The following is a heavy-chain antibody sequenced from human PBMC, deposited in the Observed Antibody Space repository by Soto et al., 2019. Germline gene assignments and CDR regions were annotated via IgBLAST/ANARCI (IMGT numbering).Heavy chain of an antibody. Sequence: EVQLVESGGGLVQPGESLRLSCVASGFTFSTSWMSWVRQAPGKGPEWVVNIRGDGGEKYYADSVKGRFTISRDNAKNSLLLEMNSLRAEDTALYHCARCVGAVAGSNWGQGTLVTVSS. CDR1: GFTFSTSW. CDR2: IRGDGGEK. J-gene: IGHJ4*02. D-gene: IGHD6-19*01. CDR3: ARCVGAVAGSN. V-gene: IGHV3-7*03.